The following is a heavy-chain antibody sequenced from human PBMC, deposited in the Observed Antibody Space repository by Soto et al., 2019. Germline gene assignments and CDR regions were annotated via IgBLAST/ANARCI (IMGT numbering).Heavy chain of an antibody. CDR2: IKCDGSEK. CDR3: VRGDITMIVVVITTRDWYY. J-gene: IGHJ4*02. CDR1: GFTFSSSW. Sequence: PGGPLRLSCAASGFTFSSSWMHWVCQAPEKGLEWVADIKCDGSEKYYVDSVKGRLTISRDNAKNSLYLQVNSLRAEDMTVYYCVRGDITMIVVVITTRDWYYWGQGTLVTVS. V-gene: IGHV3-7*03. D-gene: IGHD3-22*01.